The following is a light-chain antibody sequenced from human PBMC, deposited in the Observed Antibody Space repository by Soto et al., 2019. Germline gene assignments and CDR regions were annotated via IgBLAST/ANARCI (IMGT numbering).Light chain of an antibody. CDR2: GAS. Sequence: EIVLTQSPGTLSLSPGERATLSCRASQSVSSSYLAWYQQTPGQAPRLHIYGASHRATGIPDRFRGSGSGTDLPLTISIREREDVAVYCCQLYGSPLFTFGPGNKVDIK. J-gene: IGKJ3*01. V-gene: IGKV3-20*01. CDR3: QLYGSPLFT. CDR1: QSVSSSY.